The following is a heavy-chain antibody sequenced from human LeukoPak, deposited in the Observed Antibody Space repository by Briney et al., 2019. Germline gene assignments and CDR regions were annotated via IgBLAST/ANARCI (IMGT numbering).Heavy chain of an antibody. CDR1: GGSFSGYY. J-gene: IGHJ4*02. Sequence: ETLSLTCAVYGGSFSGYYWSWIRQPPGKGLEWIGEINHSGSTNYNPSLKSRVTISVDTSKNQFSLKLSSVTAADTAVYYCARGRGYYYGSGSYYLDYWGQGTLVTVSS. CDR3: ARGRGYYYGSGSYYLDY. CDR2: INHSGST. D-gene: IGHD3-10*01. V-gene: IGHV4-34*01.